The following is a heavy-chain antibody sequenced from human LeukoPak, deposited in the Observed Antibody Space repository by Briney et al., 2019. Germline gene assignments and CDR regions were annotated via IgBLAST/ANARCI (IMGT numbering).Heavy chain of an antibody. V-gene: IGHV3-30-3*02. D-gene: IGHD4-11*01. CDR1: GFAFSSYS. CDR3: AKQNDYSNYGYYYYGMDV. CDR2: ISYDERNK. Sequence: PGGSLRLSCAASGFAFSSYSMHWVRQAPGKGLEWVALISYDERNKYYADSVKGRFTISRDNSKNTLYLQMNSLRAEDTAVYYCAKQNDYSNYGYYYYGMDVWGQGTTVTVSS. J-gene: IGHJ6*02.